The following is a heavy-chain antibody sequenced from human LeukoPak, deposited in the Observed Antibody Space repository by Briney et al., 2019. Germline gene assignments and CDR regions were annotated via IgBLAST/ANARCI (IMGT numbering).Heavy chain of an antibody. V-gene: IGHV4-39*01. Sequence: SETLSLTCTVSGGSISSSSYSWGWIRQPPGKGLEWIGSIYYSGSTYYNPSLKSRVTISVDTSKNQFSLKLSSVTAADTAVYYCARGRQSGYYPVPFDYWGQGTLVTVSS. D-gene: IGHD3-3*01. CDR2: IYYSGST. J-gene: IGHJ4*02. CDR1: GGSISSSSYS. CDR3: ARGRQSGYYPVPFDY.